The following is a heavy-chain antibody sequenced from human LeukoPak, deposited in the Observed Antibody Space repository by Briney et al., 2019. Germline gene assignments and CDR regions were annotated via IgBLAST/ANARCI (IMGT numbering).Heavy chain of an antibody. J-gene: IGHJ5*02. V-gene: IGHV3-48*04. D-gene: IGHD2-15*01. CDR2: ISSSSSTI. Sequence: GGSLRLSCAASGFTFSSYSMNWVRQAPGKGLEWVSYISSSSSTIYYADSVKGRFTISRDNAKNSMYLQMNSLRAEDTAVYYCARGISEIGYCSGGSCYGTRRFDPWGQGTLVTVSS. CDR1: GFTFSSYS. CDR3: ARGISEIGYCSGGSCYGTRRFDP.